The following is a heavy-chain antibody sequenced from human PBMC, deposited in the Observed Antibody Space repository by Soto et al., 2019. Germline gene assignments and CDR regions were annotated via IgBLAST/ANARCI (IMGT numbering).Heavy chain of an antibody. CDR1: GFTFTSYT. D-gene: IGHD3-10*01. Sequence: GGSLRLSCAASGFTFTSYTINWFRQAPGKGLEWVSFISSSSSTIYYADSVKGRFTISRDNAKNSVFLHMNSLRAEDTAVYYWEREGEGGLRGDYWGQGTLVTVSS. J-gene: IGHJ4*02. CDR3: EREGEGGLRGDY. CDR2: ISSSSSTI. V-gene: IGHV3-48*01.